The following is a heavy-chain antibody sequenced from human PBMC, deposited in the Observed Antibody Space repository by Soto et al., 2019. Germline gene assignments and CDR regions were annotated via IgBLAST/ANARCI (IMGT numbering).Heavy chain of an antibody. D-gene: IGHD5-18*01. J-gene: IGHJ4*02. CDR3: ASEQPLCDY. CDR2: INHSGST. CDR1: GGSFSGYY. V-gene: IGHV4-34*01. Sequence: PSETLSLTCAVYGGSFSGYYWSWIRQPPGKGLEWIGEINHSGSTNYNPSIKSRVTISVDTSKNQLSLKLSSVTAADTAVYYCASEQPLCDYWGQGTLVTVSS.